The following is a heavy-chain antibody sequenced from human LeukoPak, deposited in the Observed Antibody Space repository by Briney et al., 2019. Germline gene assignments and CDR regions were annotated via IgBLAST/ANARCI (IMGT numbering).Heavy chain of an antibody. CDR3: ARDKGGSGYDHLDS. V-gene: IGHV6-1*01. Sequence: SQTLSLTCAISGDSVSTNSAAWNWIRQSPSRGLEWLRRTYYRSKWYNDYAVSVKSRITINPDTSKNQFSLQLNSATPEDTAVYYCARDKGGSGYDHLDSWGQGTLVTVSS. J-gene: IGHJ4*02. D-gene: IGHD5-12*01. CDR2: TYYRSKWYN. CDR1: GDSVSTNSAA.